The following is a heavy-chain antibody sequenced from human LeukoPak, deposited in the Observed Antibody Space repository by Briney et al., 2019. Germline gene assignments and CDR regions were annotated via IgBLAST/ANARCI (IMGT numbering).Heavy chain of an antibody. CDR2: MYLSGTT. CDR1: GDSINSLDL. V-gene: IGHV4-4*02. Sequence: SETLSLTCTVSGDSINSLDLWSWVRQPPGKGLEWIGEMYLSGTTHSNPSVKSRVTISIDKSKSQFFLNLSSVTAADTAVYYCAGLVGRYSSGLYYYYFDYWGQGTLVTVSS. CDR3: AGLVGRYSSGLYYYYFDY. J-gene: IGHJ4*02. D-gene: IGHD3-22*01.